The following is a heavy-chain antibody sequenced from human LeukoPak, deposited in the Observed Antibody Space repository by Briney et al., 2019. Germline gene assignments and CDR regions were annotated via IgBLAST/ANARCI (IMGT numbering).Heavy chain of an antibody. CDR1: GGSSSSYY. V-gene: IGHV4-4*07. J-gene: IGHJ5*02. CDR2: IYTSGST. D-gene: IGHD6-13*01. Sequence: SETLSLTCTVSGGSSSSYYWSWIRQPAGKGLEWIGRIYTSGSTNYNPSLNSRVTISLDTSKNQFSLKLTSVTAADTAVYSCVRSEQQLVGEGFGWFDPWGQGTLVTVSS. CDR3: VRSEQQLVGEGFGWFDP.